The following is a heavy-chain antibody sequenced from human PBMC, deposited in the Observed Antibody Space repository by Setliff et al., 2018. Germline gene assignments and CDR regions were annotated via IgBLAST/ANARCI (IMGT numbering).Heavy chain of an antibody. V-gene: IGHV1-18*01. J-gene: IGHJ4*02. Sequence: GASVKVSCKASGYTFTSYVITWVRQAPGQGLEWMGWISAYNGDTNSAQKLQGRVTMTTDTSTNTAYMELGSLRSDDTAVYYCARDRFFYSSGNYHAHDCWGQGTLVTVSS. CDR2: ISAYNGDT. D-gene: IGHD3-10*01. CDR3: ARDRFFYSSGNYHAHDC. CDR1: GYTFTSYV.